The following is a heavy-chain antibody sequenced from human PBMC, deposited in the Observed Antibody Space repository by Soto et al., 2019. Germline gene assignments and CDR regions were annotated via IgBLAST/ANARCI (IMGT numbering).Heavy chain of an antibody. J-gene: IGHJ4*02. CDR1: GFNFDNYW. CDR3: ARDIGFSAQDY. D-gene: IGHD2-15*01. CDR2: IKQDGSDK. Sequence: GGSLRLSCAASGFNFDNYWMAWVRQAPGKGLEWVANIKQDGSDKNYVDSVKGRFTISRDNAKNSLYLQMNSLRAEDSAVYSCARDIGFSAQDYWGQGTPVTVSS. V-gene: IGHV3-7*01.